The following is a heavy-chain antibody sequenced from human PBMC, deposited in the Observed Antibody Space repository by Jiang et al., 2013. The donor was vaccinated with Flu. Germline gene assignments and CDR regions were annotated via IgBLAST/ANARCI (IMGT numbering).Heavy chain of an antibody. Sequence: GSGLVKPSETLSLTCVVSGYSISSGYFWGWIRQPPGGRLEWIGEIYYRGGTTYNPSLKGRVTISIDMPKNQFSLKMKSVTAADTAVYYCARGRAKWG. CDR1: GYSISSGYF. J-gene: IGHJ1*01. CDR3: ARGRAK. CDR2: IYYRGGT. V-gene: IGHV4-38-2*01.